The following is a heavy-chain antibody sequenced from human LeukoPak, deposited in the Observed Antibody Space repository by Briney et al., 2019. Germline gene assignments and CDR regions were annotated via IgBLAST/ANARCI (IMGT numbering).Heavy chain of an antibody. CDR1: GYTFTSYG. D-gene: IGHD5-12*01. Sequence: ASVKDSCKASGYTFTSYGISWVRQAPGQGLEWMGWISAYNGNTNYAQKLQGRVTMTTDASTSTAYMELRSLRSDDTAVYYCARVDMRGYSLSKDYWGQGTLVTVSS. V-gene: IGHV1-18*01. CDR2: ISAYNGNT. CDR3: ARVDMRGYSLSKDY. J-gene: IGHJ4*02.